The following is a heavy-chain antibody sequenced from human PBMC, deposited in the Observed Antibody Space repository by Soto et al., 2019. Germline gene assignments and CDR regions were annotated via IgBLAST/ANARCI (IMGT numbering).Heavy chain of an antibody. V-gene: IGHV1-2*04. D-gene: IGHD3-16*02. CDR3: ARAGMITFGGVIAAFGY. CDR1: GYTFTGYY. Sequence: QVQLVQSGAEVKKPGASVKVSCKASGYTFTGYYMHWVRQAPGQGLEWMGWTNPNSGGTNYAQKFQGWVTMTRDTSISTAYMELSRLRSDDTAVYYCARAGMITFGGVIAAFGYWGQGTLVTVSS. CDR2: TNPNSGGT. J-gene: IGHJ4*02.